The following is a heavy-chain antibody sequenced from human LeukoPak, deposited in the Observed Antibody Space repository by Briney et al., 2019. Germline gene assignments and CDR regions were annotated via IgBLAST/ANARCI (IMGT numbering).Heavy chain of an antibody. D-gene: IGHD7-27*01. CDR2: IYTSGST. CDR1: GGSISSYY. CDR3: ARGPRGRWGLYYFDY. V-gene: IGHV4-4*07. Sequence: SEILSLTCTVSGGSISSYYWSWIRQPAGKGLEWIGRIYTSGSTNYNPSLKSRVTMSVDTSKNQFSLKLSSVTAADTAVYYCARGPRGRWGLYYFDYWGQGTLVTVSS. J-gene: IGHJ4*02.